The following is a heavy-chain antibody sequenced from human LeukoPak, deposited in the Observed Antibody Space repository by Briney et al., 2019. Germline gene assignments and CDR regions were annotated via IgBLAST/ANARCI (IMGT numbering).Heavy chain of an antibody. Sequence: ASVKVSCKASGYTFTGYYTHWVRQAPGQGLEWMGWINPNSGGTNYAQKFQGRVTMTRDTSISTAYMELSRLRSDDTAVYYCARGRGSYRYFDYWGQGTLVTVSS. CDR1: GYTFTGYY. J-gene: IGHJ4*02. CDR2: INPNSGGT. CDR3: ARGRGSYRYFDY. D-gene: IGHD3-16*02. V-gene: IGHV1-2*02.